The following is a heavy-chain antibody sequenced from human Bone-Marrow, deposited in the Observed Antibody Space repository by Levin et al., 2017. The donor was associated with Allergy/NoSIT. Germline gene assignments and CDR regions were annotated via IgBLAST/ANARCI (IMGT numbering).Heavy chain of an antibody. J-gene: IGHJ3*02. CDR2: IDWDDDN. CDR3: ARASMESTGYRAFDS. D-gene: IGHD6-19*01. V-gene: IGHV2-70*01. Sequence: ASGPTLVKPTQTLTLTCTFSGFSLNTSGMCVSWIRQPPGKALEWLALIDWDDDNYYSTSLKSRLTISKDSSNTQVVLPMTNMDPVDTATYYCARASMESTGYRAFDSWGQGTVVTVSS. CDR1: GFSLNTSGMC.